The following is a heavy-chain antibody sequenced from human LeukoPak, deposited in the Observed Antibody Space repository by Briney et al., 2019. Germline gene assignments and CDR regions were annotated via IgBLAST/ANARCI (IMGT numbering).Heavy chain of an antibody. CDR3: SRVVVKVSDY. CDR1: GFTFGSYW. J-gene: IGHJ4*02. CDR2: KMKDGSEK. V-gene: IGHV3-7*04. D-gene: IGHD3-22*01. Sequence: GGPFILSCAAAGFTFGSYWMSWVRHAPGKRVEGVANKMKDGSEKYYVDSVKGRFTISRDNAKNSLYLQMNSLSAEDTAVYYCSRVVVKVSDYWGQGTLVTVFS.